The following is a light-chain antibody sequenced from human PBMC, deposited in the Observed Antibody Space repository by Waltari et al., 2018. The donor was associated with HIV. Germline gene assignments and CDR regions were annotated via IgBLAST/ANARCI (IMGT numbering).Light chain of an antibody. Sequence: QSELTQAPSASGTPGQTVTISCSGTSHNIGRNTANWYQQLPGTAPKLLIYSSDQWPSGVPDRFSGSKSGTSASLAISGLQSEDEADYYCAAWDDSLKAVLFGGGTKVTVL. J-gene: IGLJ2*01. CDR1: SHNIGRNT. CDR2: SSD. V-gene: IGLV1-44*01. CDR3: AAWDDSLKAVL.